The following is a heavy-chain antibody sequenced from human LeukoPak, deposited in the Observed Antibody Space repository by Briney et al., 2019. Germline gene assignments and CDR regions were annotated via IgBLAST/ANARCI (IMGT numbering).Heavy chain of an antibody. V-gene: IGHV3-30*18. Sequence: GGSLRLSCAASGFTFSSYGMHWVRQAPGKGLEWVAVISYDGSNKYYADSVKGRFTISRDNSKNTLYLQMNSLRAEDTAVYYCAKDPTSHLYQPLLFEIWYWGQGTLVTVSS. CDR2: ISYDGSNK. D-gene: IGHD2-21*02. CDR1: GFTFSSYG. J-gene: IGHJ4*02. CDR3: AKDPTSHLYQPLLFEIWY.